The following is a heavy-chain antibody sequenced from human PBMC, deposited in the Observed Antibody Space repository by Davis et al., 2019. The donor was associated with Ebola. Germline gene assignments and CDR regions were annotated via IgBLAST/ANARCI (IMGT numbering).Heavy chain of an antibody. V-gene: IGHV4-39*01. CDR2: IYYSGST. Sequence: SETLSLTCAVYGGSFSGYYWGWIRQPPGKGLEWIGSIYYSGSTYYNPSLKSRVTISVDTSKNQFSLKLSSVTAADTAVYYCASLGGGGPDTAMVRGFYSWGQGTLVTVSS. CDR3: ASLGGGGPDTAMVRGFYS. CDR1: GGSFSGYY. J-gene: IGHJ5*02. D-gene: IGHD5-18*01.